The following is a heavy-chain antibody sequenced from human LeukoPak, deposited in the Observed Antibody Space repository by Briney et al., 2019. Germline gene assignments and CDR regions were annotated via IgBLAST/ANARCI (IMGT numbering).Heavy chain of an antibody. CDR1: GGSFSGYY. CDR3: ARGGATPMILSY. Sequence: PSETLSLTCAVYGGSFSGYYWSWIRQPPGKGLEWIGEINHSGTTKYNPSLKSRVTISVDTSKNQFSLNLRSVAAADTAVYYCARGGATPMILSYWGQGTLVTVPS. D-gene: IGHD2-15*01. J-gene: IGHJ4*02. CDR2: INHSGTT. V-gene: IGHV4-34*01.